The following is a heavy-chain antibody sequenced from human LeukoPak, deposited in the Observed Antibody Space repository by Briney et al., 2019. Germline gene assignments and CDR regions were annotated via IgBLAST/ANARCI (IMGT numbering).Heavy chain of an antibody. J-gene: IGHJ5*02. CDR1: GYTFTSYD. CDR2: MNPNSGNT. Sequence: ASVKVSCKASGYTFTSYDINWVRQATGQGLEWMGWMNPNSGNTGYAQKFQGRVTMTRDMSTSTVYMELSSLRSEDTAVYYCARDGGYDLEGYNWFDPWGQGTLVTVSS. D-gene: IGHD5-12*01. CDR3: ARDGGYDLEGYNWFDP. V-gene: IGHV1-8*01.